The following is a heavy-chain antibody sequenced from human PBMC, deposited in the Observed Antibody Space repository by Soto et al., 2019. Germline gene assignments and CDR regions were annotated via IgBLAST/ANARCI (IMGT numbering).Heavy chain of an antibody. V-gene: IGHV3-48*01. Sequence: EVQLVESGGGLVQPGGSLRLSCAASGFTFSTYSMNWVRQAPGKGLEWVSYISGSSDTTYYADSVKGRFTISRDNAKNSLYLQMNSLRAEDTARYYCARDAAHILLVPDYMDVWGKGTTVTVSS. J-gene: IGHJ6*03. CDR1: GFTFSTYS. D-gene: IGHD2-2*01. CDR3: ARDAAHILLVPDYMDV. CDR2: ISGSSDTT.